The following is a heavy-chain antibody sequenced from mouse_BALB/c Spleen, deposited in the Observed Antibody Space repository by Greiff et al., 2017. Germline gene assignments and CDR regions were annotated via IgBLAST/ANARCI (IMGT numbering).Heavy chain of an antibody. Sequence: EVKLMESGGGLVQPGGSRKLSCAASGFTFSSFGMHWVRQAPEKGLEWVAYISSGSSTIYYADTVKGRFTISRDNPKNTLFLQMTSLRSEDTAMYYCARWSYYAMDYWGQGTSVTVSS. J-gene: IGHJ4*01. CDR1: GFTFSSFG. CDR3: ARWSYYAMDY. CDR2: ISSGSSTI. V-gene: IGHV5-17*02.